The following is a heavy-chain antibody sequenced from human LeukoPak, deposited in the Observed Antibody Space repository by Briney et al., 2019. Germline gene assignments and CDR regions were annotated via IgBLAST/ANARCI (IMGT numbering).Heavy chain of an antibody. J-gene: IGHJ4*02. CDR2: ISGSGGST. Sequence: GGSLRLSCAASGFTFSSYGMTWVRQAPGKGLEWVSTISGSGGSTYYADSVKGRFTISRDNSKNTLYLQMNSLRAEDTAVYYCAKDWGSYSLGYWGQGTLVTVSS. CDR1: GFTFSSYG. CDR3: AKDWGSYSLGY. D-gene: IGHD3-16*01. V-gene: IGHV3-23*01.